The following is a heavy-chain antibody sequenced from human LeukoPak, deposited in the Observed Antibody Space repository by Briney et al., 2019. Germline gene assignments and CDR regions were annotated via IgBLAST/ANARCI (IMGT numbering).Heavy chain of an antibody. CDR3: VKVSSNYYGSGSYQTLDY. CDR1: GFTFSTYW. J-gene: IGHJ4*02. V-gene: IGHV3-74*01. D-gene: IGHD3-10*01. CDR2: IKSDGSDT. Sequence: GGSLRLSCAASGFTFSTYWMHWVRQAPGEGLVWVSRIKSDGSDTSYADSVKGRFTISRDNAKNTVDLQMNSLRAEDTAVYYCVKVSSNYYGSGSYQTLDYWGQGTLVTVSS.